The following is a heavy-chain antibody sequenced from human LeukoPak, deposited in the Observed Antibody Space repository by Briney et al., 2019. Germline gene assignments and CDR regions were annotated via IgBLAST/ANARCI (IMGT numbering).Heavy chain of an antibody. J-gene: IGHJ4*02. Sequence: GASVKVSCKASGGTCSSYAISWVRQAPGQGLEWMGGIIPIFGTANDAQKFQGRVTITTDESTSTAYMELSSLRSEDTAVYYCAREARTDLTGTIHYFDYWGQGTLVTVSS. CDR1: GGTCSSYA. CDR2: IIPIFGTA. CDR3: AREARTDLTGTIHYFDY. V-gene: IGHV1-69*05. D-gene: IGHD1-7*01.